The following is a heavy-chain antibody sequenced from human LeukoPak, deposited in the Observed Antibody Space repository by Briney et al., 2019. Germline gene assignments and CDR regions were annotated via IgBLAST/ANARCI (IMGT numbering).Heavy chain of an antibody. CDR1: VYTLTELS. CDR3: ATGEVGATMVDY. J-gene: IGHJ4*02. V-gene: IGHV1-24*01. CDR2: FDPEDGET. Sequence: ASVKVSCKVSVYTLTELSMHWVRQAPGKGLEWMGGFDPEDGETIYAQKFQGRVTMTEDTSTDTAYMELSSLRSEDTAVYYCATGEVGATMVDYWGQGTLVTVSS. D-gene: IGHD1-26*01.